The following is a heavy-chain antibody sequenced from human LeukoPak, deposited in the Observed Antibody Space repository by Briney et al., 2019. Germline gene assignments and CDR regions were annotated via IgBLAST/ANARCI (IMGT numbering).Heavy chain of an antibody. J-gene: IGHJ6*03. V-gene: IGHV3-21*01. Sequence: GGSLRLSCAASGFIFNSHSMNWVRQAPGKGLEWVSSISSTSSYIYYADSVKSRFTISRDNAKNSLYLQMNSLRAEDTADCARSSGWYHRGPDYYYYYMDVWGKGTTVTVSS. CDR2: ISSTSSYI. CDR1: GFIFNSHS. CDR3: ARSSGWYHRGPDYYYYYMDV. D-gene: IGHD6-19*01.